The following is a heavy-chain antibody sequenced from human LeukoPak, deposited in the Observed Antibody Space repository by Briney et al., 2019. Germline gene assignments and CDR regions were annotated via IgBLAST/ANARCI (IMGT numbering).Heavy chain of an antibody. CDR1: GGSISSSSYY. J-gene: IGHJ4*02. D-gene: IGHD3-10*01. V-gene: IGHV4-39*07. Sequence: PSETLSLTCTVSGGSISSSSYYWGWIRQPPGKGLEWIGSIYYSGSTYYNPSLKSRVTISVDTSKNQFSLKLSSVTAADTAVYYCARDQGVLLWFGDLGSLDYWGQGTLVTVSS. CDR3: ARDQGVLLWFGDLGSLDY. CDR2: IYYSGST.